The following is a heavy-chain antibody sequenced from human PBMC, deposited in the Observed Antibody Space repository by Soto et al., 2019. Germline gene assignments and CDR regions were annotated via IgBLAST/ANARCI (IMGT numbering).Heavy chain of an antibody. V-gene: IGHV3-21*01. Sequence: EVQLVESGGGLVKPGGSLRVSCAASGFTFSNYVMNWVRQAPGKGLEWVSSISSSSSSIYYPDSVKGRFAISRDNAKNSLFLQMNSLRVEDTAVYYCAREGAYCSGGTCQSVGFDYWGQGTLVTVSS. D-gene: IGHD2-15*01. J-gene: IGHJ4*02. CDR2: ISSSSSSI. CDR1: GFTFSNYV. CDR3: AREGAYCSGGTCQSVGFDY.